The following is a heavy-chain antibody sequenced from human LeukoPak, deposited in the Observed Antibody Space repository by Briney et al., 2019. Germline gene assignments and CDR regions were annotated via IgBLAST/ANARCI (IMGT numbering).Heavy chain of an antibody. CDR1: GFTFSSYA. V-gene: IGHV3-23*01. Sequence: GGSLRLSCAASGFTFSSYAMSWVRQAPGKGLEWVSAISGSGGSTYYADSVKGRFTISRDNSKNTLYLQMHSLRAEDTAVDAELWECGPHDDILMGYYIGGLLDYWGQGTLVTVSS. CDR3: LWECGPHDDILMGYYIGGLLDY. J-gene: IGHJ4*02. CDR2: ISGSGGST. D-gene: IGHD3-9*01.